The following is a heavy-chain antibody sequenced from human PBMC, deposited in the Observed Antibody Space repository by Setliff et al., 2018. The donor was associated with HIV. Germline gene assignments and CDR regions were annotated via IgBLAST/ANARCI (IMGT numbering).Heavy chain of an antibody. J-gene: IGHJ4*02. D-gene: IGHD2-15*01. CDR2: IYTSGST. V-gene: IGHV4-61*09. Sequence: PSETLSLTCTVSGGSISSDDYYWSWIRQPAGKALEWSGHIYTSGSTNYNSSLKSRVTISIDTSNNQFSLRLSSVTAADTAVYYCARDTGSGGDFDCWGQGTLVTVSS. CDR3: ARDTGSGGDFDC. CDR1: GGSISSDDYY.